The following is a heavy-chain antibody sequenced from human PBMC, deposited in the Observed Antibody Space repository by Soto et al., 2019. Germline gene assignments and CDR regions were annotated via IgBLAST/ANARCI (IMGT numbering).Heavy chain of an antibody. CDR3: AREVTIAAAGNFFDY. Sequence: ASVKVSCKASGYTFTVYYMHWVRQAAGQGLEWMGWINPNSGGTNYAQKFQGRVTMTRETSISTAYMELSRLRSDDTAVYYCAREVTIAAAGNFFDYWGQGTLVTVSS. V-gene: IGHV1-2*02. D-gene: IGHD6-13*01. CDR1: GYTFTVYY. J-gene: IGHJ4*02. CDR2: INPNSGGT.